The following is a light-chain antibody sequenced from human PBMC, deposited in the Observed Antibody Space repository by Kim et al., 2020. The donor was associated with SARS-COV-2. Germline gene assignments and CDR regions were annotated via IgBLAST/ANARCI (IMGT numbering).Light chain of an antibody. CDR1: SFNIGANT. J-gene: IGLJ2*01. V-gene: IGLV1-44*01. CDR2: SNN. Sequence: GQRVTISCSGSSFNIGANTVDWYQQLPGTAPKLLIYSNNQRPSGVPDRFSGSKSGTSASLAISGLQSEDEADYYCATWDDSLNDVIFGGGTQLTVL. CDR3: ATWDDSLNDVI.